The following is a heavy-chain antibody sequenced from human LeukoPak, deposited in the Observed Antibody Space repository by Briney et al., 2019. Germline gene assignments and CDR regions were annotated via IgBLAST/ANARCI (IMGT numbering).Heavy chain of an antibody. D-gene: IGHD6-13*01. Sequence: GGSLRLSCAASGFTFSSYWMHWVRQAPGKGLVWVSRINSDGSSTSYADSVKGRFTISRDNAKNTLYLQMNSLRAEDTAVYYCARGTGYSSSWYFYYYYYYMDVWGKGTTVTISS. V-gene: IGHV3-74*01. J-gene: IGHJ6*03. CDR2: INSDGSST. CDR1: GFTFSSYW. CDR3: ARGTGYSSSWYFYYYYYYMDV.